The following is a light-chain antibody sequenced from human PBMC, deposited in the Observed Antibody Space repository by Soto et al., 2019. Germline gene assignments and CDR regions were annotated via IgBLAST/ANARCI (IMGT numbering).Light chain of an antibody. Sequence: EVVMTQSPATLSVSPGGRATLSCRASQTISSNLAWYQQKPGQPPRFLIYGASTRATGIPARFSGSGSGTEFTLTISSLQSEDSAVYYCLQYNNWPPYTFGQGTKLEIK. J-gene: IGKJ2*01. CDR1: QTISSN. V-gene: IGKV3-15*01. CDR2: GAS. CDR3: LQYNNWPPYT.